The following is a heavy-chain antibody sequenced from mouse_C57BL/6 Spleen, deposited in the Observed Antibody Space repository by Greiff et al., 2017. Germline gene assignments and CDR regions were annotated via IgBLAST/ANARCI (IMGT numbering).Heavy chain of an antibody. Sequence: EVKLEESGGGLVQPKGSLKLSCAASGFSFNTYAMNWVRQAPGKGLEWVARIRSKSNNYATYYADSVKDRFTISRDDSESMLYLQMNNLKTEDTAMYYCVRGLTMITTEGFDVWGTGTTVTVAS. CDR2: IRSKSNNYAT. D-gene: IGHD2-4*01. J-gene: IGHJ1*03. CDR1: GFSFNTYA. CDR3: VRGLTMITTEGFDV. V-gene: IGHV10-1*01.